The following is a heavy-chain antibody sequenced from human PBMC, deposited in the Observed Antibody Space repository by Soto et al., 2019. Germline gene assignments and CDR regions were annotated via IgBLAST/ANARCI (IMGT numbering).Heavy chain of an antibody. CDR2: ISYDGSNK. J-gene: IGHJ4*02. CDR1: GFTFSSYG. Sequence: GGSLRLSCAASGFTFSSYGMHWVRQAPGKGLEWVAVISYDGSNKYYADSVKGRFTISRDNSKNTLYLQMNSLRAEDTAVYYCAKGYSRSHVDIVATPPFDYWGQGTLVTVSS. D-gene: IGHD5-12*01. CDR3: AKGYSRSHVDIVATPPFDY. V-gene: IGHV3-30*18.